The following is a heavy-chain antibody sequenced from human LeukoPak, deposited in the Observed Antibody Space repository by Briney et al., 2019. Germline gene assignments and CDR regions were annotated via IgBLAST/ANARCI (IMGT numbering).Heavy chain of an antibody. Sequence: ASVKVSCKASGYTFTSYGISWVRQAPGQGLEWMGWISAYNGDTDYEQKFQGRLTMTTDTSTTTAYMELRSLRSDDTAVYYCAREGADCSNGVCYNDDTFDIWGQGTMVTVSS. D-gene: IGHD2-8*01. CDR3: AREGADCSNGVCYNDDTFDI. CDR1: GYTFTSYG. J-gene: IGHJ3*02. V-gene: IGHV1-18*01. CDR2: ISAYNGDT.